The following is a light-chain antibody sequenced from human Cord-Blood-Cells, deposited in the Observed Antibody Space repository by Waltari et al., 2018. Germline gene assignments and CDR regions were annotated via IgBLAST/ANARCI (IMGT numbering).Light chain of an antibody. CDR3: QQYGSSPYT. CDR1: QSVSSSY. CDR2: GAS. V-gene: IGKV3-20*01. Sequence: EIVLTQAPGTLSLSPGERATLSCRASQSVSSSYLAWYQQKPGQAPRLLIYGASSRATGVPDSVSGSGSGTDFTLTISRLEPEDFAVYYCQQYGSSPYTFGQGTKLEIK. J-gene: IGKJ2*01.